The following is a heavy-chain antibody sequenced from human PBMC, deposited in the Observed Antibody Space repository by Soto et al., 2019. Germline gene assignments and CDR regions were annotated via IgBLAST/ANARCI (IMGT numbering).Heavy chain of an antibody. J-gene: IGHJ5*02. Sequence: QVQLVQSGAEVKKPGASVKVSCKASGYTFTSYDINWVRQATGQGLEWMGWMNPNSGNTGYAQKFTGRVTTPRTTSISTAYMELSSLRSEDTAVYYCARGGITMGRGVGWFDPWGQGTLVTVSS. CDR1: GYTFTSYD. V-gene: IGHV1-8*01. CDR2: MNPNSGNT. CDR3: ARGGITMGRGVGWFDP. D-gene: IGHD3-10*01.